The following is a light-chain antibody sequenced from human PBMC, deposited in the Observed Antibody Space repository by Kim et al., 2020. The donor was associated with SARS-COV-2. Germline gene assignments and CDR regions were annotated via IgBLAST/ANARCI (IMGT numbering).Light chain of an antibody. J-gene: IGLJ3*02. V-gene: IGLV1-47*02. Sequence: TSAFTSRTPNVVNTFLYWYQLLPGTPPSPLIYANNQRPSGDPARFSGPKSGSSASLAFSELRSEDEANFSCAAWDATLSARVFGGGTQLTVL. CDR1: TPNVVNTF. CDR3: AAWDATLSARV. CDR2: ANN.